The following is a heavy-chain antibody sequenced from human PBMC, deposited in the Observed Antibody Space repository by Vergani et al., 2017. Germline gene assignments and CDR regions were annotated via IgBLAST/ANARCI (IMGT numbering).Heavy chain of an antibody. J-gene: IGHJ6*03. CDR3: ARGPSVVQGHYIYYYSYFMDV. CDR1: GDSMNNYY. Sequence: QVHLQEAGPGLVKPAETLSLTCTVSGDSMNNYYWNWVRQTPGKGLEWIGYIYLGWTTTTNPSLGSRVSLSADTSKNQFSVQLTSVTAADTSAYYCARGPSVVQGHYIYYYSYFMDVWGKGTMVTVSS. D-gene: IGHD2-15*01. CDR2: IYLGWTT. V-gene: IGHV4-59*01.